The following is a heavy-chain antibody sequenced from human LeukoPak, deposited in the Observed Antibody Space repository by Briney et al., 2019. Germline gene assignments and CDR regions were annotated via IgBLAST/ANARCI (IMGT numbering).Heavy chain of an antibody. Sequence: PSETLSLTCAVYGGSFSGYYWNWIRQPPGKGLEWIGEINQSGSTNYNPSLKSRVTISLDTSKNQFSLKLSSVTAADTAVYYCARGINYYDSTRYSYYYYMDVWGKGTTVTVSS. CDR1: GGSFSGYY. J-gene: IGHJ6*03. CDR2: INQSGST. V-gene: IGHV4-34*01. CDR3: ARGINYYDSTRYSYYYYMDV. D-gene: IGHD3-22*01.